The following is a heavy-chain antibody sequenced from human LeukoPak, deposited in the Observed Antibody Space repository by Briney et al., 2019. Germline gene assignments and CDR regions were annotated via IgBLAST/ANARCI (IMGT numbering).Heavy chain of an antibody. CDR1: GFTFSNFA. J-gene: IGHJ4*02. CDR2: ISGSGGST. V-gene: IGHV3-23*01. CDR3: AKRCGGDCYLSFDY. Sequence: GGSLRLSCAASGFTFSNFAMSWVRQAPGKGLEWVSAISGSGGSTYYADSVKGRFTISRDNSKNTLYLQMNSLRAEDTAVYYCAKRCGGDCYLSFDYWGQGTLVTVSS. D-gene: IGHD2-21*01.